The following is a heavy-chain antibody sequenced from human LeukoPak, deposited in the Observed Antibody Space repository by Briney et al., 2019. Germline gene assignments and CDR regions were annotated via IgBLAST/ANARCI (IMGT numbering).Heavy chain of an antibody. Sequence: SETLSLTCTVSGGSISSYYWSWIRQPARKGLEWIGRIYTSGSTNYNPSLKSRVTMSVDTSKNQFSLKLSSVTAADTAVYYCARLGSDYDYVWGSYRPFDYWGQGTLVTVSS. CDR1: GGSISSYY. D-gene: IGHD3-16*02. V-gene: IGHV4-4*07. J-gene: IGHJ4*02. CDR3: ARLGSDYDYVWGSYRPFDY. CDR2: IYTSGST.